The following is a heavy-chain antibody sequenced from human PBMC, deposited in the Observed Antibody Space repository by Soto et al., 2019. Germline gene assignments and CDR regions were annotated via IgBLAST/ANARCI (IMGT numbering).Heavy chain of an antibody. V-gene: IGHV3-74*01. Sequence: GGSLGLSCVASGFFLRDFGMHWVRQAPGKGLEWVSRIWCDGSNTSHAESVKGRFTISRDNAKNTLYLQMNSLRAEDTAVYYCARDSGSYYEVFDYWGQGTLVTVSS. CDR1: GFFLRDFG. D-gene: IGHD1-26*01. CDR3: ARDSGSYYEVFDY. CDR2: IWCDGSNT. J-gene: IGHJ4*02.